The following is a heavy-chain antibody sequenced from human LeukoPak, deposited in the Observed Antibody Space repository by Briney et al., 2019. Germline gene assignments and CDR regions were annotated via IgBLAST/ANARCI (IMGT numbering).Heavy chain of an antibody. CDR1: GYSFTSYD. CDR3: ARMTYDGSGPNPNWFDP. J-gene: IGHJ5*02. D-gene: IGHD3-22*01. Sequence: VASVTVSFKASGYSFTSYDINGVRQAAGQGLEWMGWMNPNSGYTGYAQRFQGRITMTRNTSISTVYMELSSLRFEDTAIYYCARMTYDGSGPNPNWFDPWGQGTLVTVSS. V-gene: IGHV1-8*01. CDR2: MNPNSGYT.